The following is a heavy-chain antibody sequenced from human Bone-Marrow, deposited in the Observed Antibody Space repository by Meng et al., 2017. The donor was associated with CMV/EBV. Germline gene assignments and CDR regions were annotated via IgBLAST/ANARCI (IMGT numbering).Heavy chain of an antibody. V-gene: IGHV6-1*01. CDR3: ARGRGGAAAVYYGMDV. J-gene: IGHJ6*02. CDR2: TYYRSKWYN. Sequence: WVRQAPGQGLEWMGWTYYRSKWYNDYAVSVKSRITINPDTSKNQFSLQLNSVTPEDTAVYYCARGRGGAAAVYYGMDVWGQRTTVTVSS. D-gene: IGHD6-13*01.